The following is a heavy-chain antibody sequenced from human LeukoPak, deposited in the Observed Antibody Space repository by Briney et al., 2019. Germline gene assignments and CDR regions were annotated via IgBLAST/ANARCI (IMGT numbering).Heavy chain of an antibody. CDR1: GFTFSSYS. D-gene: IGHD2-15*01. V-gene: IGHV3-48*02. CDR3: ARDLVAEVWGAFDI. Sequence: GGSLRLSCAASGFTFSSYSMNWVRQAPGKGLEWVSYISSSSSTIYYADSVKGRFTISRDNAKNSPYLQMNSLRDEDTAVYYCARDLVAEVWGAFDIWGQGTMVTVSS. J-gene: IGHJ3*02. CDR2: ISSSSSTI.